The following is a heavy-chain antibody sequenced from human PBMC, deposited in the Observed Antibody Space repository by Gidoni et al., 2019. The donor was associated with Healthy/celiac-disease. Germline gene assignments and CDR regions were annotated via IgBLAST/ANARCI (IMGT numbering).Heavy chain of an antibody. CDR2: IIPIFGTA. D-gene: IGHD2-2*01. CDR1: GGTFSSYA. V-gene: IGHV1-69*01. CDR3: ARGGYCSSTSCWLNWFDP. Sequence: QVQLVQSGAEVKKPGSSVKVSCTASGGTFSSYAISWVRQAPGQGLEWMGGIIPIFGTANYAQKFQGRVTITADESTSTAYMELSSLRSEDTAVYYCARGGYCSSTSCWLNWFDPWGQGTLVTVSS. J-gene: IGHJ5*02.